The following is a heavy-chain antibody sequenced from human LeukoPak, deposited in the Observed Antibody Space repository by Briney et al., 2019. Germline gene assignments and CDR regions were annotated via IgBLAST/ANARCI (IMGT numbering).Heavy chain of an antibody. Sequence: SETLSLTCAVSGGSISSGGYSWSWIRQPPGKGLEWIGYIYHSGSTYYNPSLKSRVTISVDRSKNQFSLKLSSVTAADTAVYYCARGKAVAAEGFGMDVWGQGTTVTASS. D-gene: IGHD6-19*01. CDR1: GGSISSGGYS. J-gene: IGHJ6*02. CDR3: ARGKAVAAEGFGMDV. V-gene: IGHV4-30-2*01. CDR2: IYHSGST.